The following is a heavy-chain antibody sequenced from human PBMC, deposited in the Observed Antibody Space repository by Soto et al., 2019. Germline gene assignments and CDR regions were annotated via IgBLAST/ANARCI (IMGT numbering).Heavy chain of an antibody. Sequence: EVQLVDSGGGLVQPGGSLRLSCAASGFTFNTFWTTWVRQAPGKGLEWVANIKQDGSEAYYLDSLKGRFTISRDNAKNSLYLQMNSLRAEDTAVYYCAGGGGWLIRHWGQGTLVTVSS. CDR1: GFTFNTFW. CDR3: AGGGGWLIRH. D-gene: IGHD3-16*01. J-gene: IGHJ4*02. V-gene: IGHV3-7*01. CDR2: IKQDGSEA.